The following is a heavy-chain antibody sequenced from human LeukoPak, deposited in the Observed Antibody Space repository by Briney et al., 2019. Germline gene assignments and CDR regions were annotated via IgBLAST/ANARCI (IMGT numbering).Heavy chain of an antibody. Sequence: SETLSLTCTVSGVSISGLYWSWIRQPPGKGLEWIGFIYYSGTTSYNPSLESRVTITIDTSSNQFSLRLRSVTDADTAVYYCARHVMRNHPGGSSYTHAFDTWGHGTRVTVSS. J-gene: IGHJ3*02. V-gene: IGHV4-59*08. D-gene: IGHD2-8*02. CDR3: ARHVMRNHPGGSSYTHAFDT. CDR2: IYYSGTT. CDR1: GVSISGLY.